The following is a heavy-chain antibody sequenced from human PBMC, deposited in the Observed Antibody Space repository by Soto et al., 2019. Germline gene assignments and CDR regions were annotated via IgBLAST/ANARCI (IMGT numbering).Heavy chain of an antibody. V-gene: IGHV3-23*01. CDR3: AKDPTIFGVVIPWYYGMDV. D-gene: IGHD3-3*01. CDR2: ISGSGGST. Sequence: PGGSLRLSCAASGFAFSSYAMSWVRQAPGKGLEWVSAISGSGGSTYYADSEKGRFTISRDNSKNTLYLQTNSLRAEDTAVYYCAKDPTIFGVVIPWYYGMDVWGQGTTVTVSS. CDR1: GFAFSSYA. J-gene: IGHJ6*02.